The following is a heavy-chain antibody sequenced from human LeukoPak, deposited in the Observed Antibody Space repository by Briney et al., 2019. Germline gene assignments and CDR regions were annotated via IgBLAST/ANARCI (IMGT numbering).Heavy chain of an antibody. J-gene: IGHJ6*03. CDR1: GFTVSSSY. CDR3: ARDSRLQGATWVYYYVDV. V-gene: IGHV3-53*01. Sequence: GGSLRLSCAASGFTVSSSYMSWARQAPGKGLEWVSVIYSDGSTYYADSVKGRFTISGDNSKNTLYLQMNSLRAEDTAVYYCARDSRLQGATWVYYYVDVWGKGTTVTVSS. D-gene: IGHD4/OR15-4a*01. CDR2: IYSDGST.